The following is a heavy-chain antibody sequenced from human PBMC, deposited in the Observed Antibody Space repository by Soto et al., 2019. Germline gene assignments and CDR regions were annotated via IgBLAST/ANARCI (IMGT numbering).Heavy chain of an antibody. V-gene: IGHV4-4*02. J-gene: IGHJ6*04. CDR2: IHHSGGT. Sequence: QVQLQESGPGLVEPSWTLSLTCAVSSGSISSSNCWRGVRQPPVKGLAWIGEIHHSGGTNYNPSLKSRVTRSVDKCKNQFSLQLRFVTAADTAVYYCTRMHVPDLRGRSTRYYYFYALDVWGKGTTVSVSS. CDR3: TRMHVPDLRGRSTRYYYFYALDV. CDR1: SGSISSSNC. D-gene: IGHD3-16*01.